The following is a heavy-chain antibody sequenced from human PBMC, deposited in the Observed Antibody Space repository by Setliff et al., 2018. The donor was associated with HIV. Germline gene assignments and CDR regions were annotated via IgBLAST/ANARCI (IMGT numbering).Heavy chain of an antibody. CDR2: IDHSGAT. J-gene: IGHJ4*02. CDR1: GASITDSKW. CDR3: ATLDY. Sequence: SETLSLTCVVSGASITDSKWWTWVRQPPGKRLEWIGEIDHSGATKYNPSLKRRVAISVETYKNQFSLSLQSVTAADAAVYYCATLDYWGQGTLVTVSS. V-gene: IGHV4-4*02.